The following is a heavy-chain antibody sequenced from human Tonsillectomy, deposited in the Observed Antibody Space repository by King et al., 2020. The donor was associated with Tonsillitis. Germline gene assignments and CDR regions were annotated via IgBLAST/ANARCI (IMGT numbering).Heavy chain of an antibody. D-gene: IGHD6-13*01. J-gene: IGHJ4*02. V-gene: IGHV3-21*01. CDR3: AREDSSRPLDY. CDR2: IISSSIYI. CDR1: GFTFSSDS. Sequence: VQLVESGGGLVKPGGSLRLSCAASGFTFSSDSMNWVRQAPGKGLEVVSSIISSSIYIYYADSVKGRFTISRDNAKNSMYLQMNSLRAEDTAVYYCAREDSSRPLDYWGQGTLVTVSS.